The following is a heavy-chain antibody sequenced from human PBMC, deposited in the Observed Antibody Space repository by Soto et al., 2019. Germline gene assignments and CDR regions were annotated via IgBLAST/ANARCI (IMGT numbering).Heavy chain of an antibody. D-gene: IGHD2-15*01. Sequence: EVQLVESGGGFVQPGGSLRLSCAASGFTFSSYSMNWVRQAPGKGLEWVSYISTTSRTIYYADSVKGRFTISRDNAKNSLYLQMSSLSAEDTAVYLCARVHSGDYVDYWGQGTLVTVSS. CDR2: ISTTSRTI. CDR3: ARVHSGDYVDY. J-gene: IGHJ4*02. V-gene: IGHV3-48*01. CDR1: GFTFSSYS.